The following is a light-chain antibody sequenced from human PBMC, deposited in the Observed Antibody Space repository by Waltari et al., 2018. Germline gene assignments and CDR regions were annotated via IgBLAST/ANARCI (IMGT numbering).Light chain of an antibody. CDR2: ASD. CDR3: ATWDDSLGGSYV. Sequence: QSVLTQPPPTSGTPGQRVSISCSGSSSNIGSNSVYWYQHLPGAAPKLLIYASDQRPSGVPDRFSGSKAGTSASLAISGLRSEDEADYYCATWDDSLGGSYVFGTGTKVTVL. J-gene: IGLJ1*01. CDR1: SSNIGSNS. V-gene: IGLV1-47*01.